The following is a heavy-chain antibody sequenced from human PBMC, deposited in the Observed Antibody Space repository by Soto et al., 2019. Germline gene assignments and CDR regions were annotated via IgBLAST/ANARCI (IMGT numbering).Heavy chain of an antibody. CDR2: LSGSGGST. V-gene: IGHV3-23*01. CDR3: AKVVYYDFWSGLGYFDY. CDR1: GFTFSSYA. D-gene: IGHD3-3*01. J-gene: IGHJ4*02. Sequence: EVQLLESGGGLVQPGGSLRLSCAASGFTFSSYAMSWVRQAPGKGLEWVSALSGSGGSTYYADSVKGRFTISRDNSKNTLYLQMNSLRAEDTAVYYCAKVVYYDFWSGLGYFDYWGQGTLVTVSS.